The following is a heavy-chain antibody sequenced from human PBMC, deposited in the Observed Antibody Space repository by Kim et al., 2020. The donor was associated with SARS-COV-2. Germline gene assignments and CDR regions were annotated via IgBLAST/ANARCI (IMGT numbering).Heavy chain of an antibody. CDR2: ISGSDGRT. CDR3: AKVSCSSTSCYNYWYGMDV. V-gene: IGHV3-23*01. J-gene: IGHJ6*02. Sequence: GGSLRLSCAASGFIFNNYAMTWVRQAPGKGLEWVSGISGSDGRTFYADSVKGRFTISRDDSKNTLFLQLNSLRAEDTAVYYCAKVSCSSTSCYNYWYGMDVWGQGTKVTVPS. D-gene: IGHD2-2*02. CDR1: GFIFNNYA.